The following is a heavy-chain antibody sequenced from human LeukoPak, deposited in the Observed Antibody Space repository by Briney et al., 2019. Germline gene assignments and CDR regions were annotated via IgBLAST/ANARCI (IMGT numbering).Heavy chain of an antibody. V-gene: IGHV3-9*01. D-gene: IGHD6-19*01. CDR2: ISWNSGSI. J-gene: IGHJ4*02. CDR1: GFTFDDYA. Sequence: GRSLRLSCAASGFTFDDYAMHWVRRAPGKGLEWVSGISWNSGSIGYADSVKGRFTISRDNAKNSLYLQMNSLRAEDTALYYCAKDKLTKAVAYPDYWGQGTLVTVSS. CDR3: AKDKLTKAVAYPDY.